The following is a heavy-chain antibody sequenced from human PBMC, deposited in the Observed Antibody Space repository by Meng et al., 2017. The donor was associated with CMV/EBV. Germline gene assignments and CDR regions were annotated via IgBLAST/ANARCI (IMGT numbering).Heavy chain of an antibody. Sequence: QVQLGASGAEVKKPGSSVKVSCKASGGTFSSYAISWVRQAPGQGLEWMGGIIPIFGTANYAQKFKGRVTITADESTSTAYMELSSLRSEDTAVYYCARVPYYYDSSGSRFDPWGQGTLVTVSS. V-gene: IGHV1-69*12. CDR1: GGTFSSYA. J-gene: IGHJ5*02. CDR2: IIPIFGTA. CDR3: ARVPYYYDSSGSRFDP. D-gene: IGHD3-22*01.